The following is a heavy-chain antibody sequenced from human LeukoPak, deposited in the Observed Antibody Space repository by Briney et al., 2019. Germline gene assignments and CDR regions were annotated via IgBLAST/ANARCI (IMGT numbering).Heavy chain of an antibody. CDR3: ARQMVVGATGVWYFDL. CDR2: IYTSVST. CDR1: GGSISSYY. Sequence: SETLSLTCTVSGGSISSYYWSRIRQPPGKGLEWIGYIYTSVSTNYNPSLKSRVTISVDTSKNQFSLKLSSATAADTAVYYCARQMVVGATGVWYFDLWGRGTLVTVSS. V-gene: IGHV4-4*09. J-gene: IGHJ2*01. D-gene: IGHD1-26*01.